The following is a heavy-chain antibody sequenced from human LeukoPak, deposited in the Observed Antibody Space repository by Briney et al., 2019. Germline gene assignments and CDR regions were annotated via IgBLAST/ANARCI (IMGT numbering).Heavy chain of an antibody. J-gene: IGHJ4*02. D-gene: IGHD4-17*01. CDR2: NYHSGST. V-gene: IGHV4-59*12. CDR1: GGSISNYY. Sequence: SETLSLTCTVSGGSISNYYWSWIRQPPGKGLEWIGENYHSGSTNYNPSLKSRVTIAVDKSKTQFSLKLSSVTAADTAVYYCARASHDYGDYSHFDYWGQGTLVTVSS. CDR3: ARASHDYGDYSHFDY.